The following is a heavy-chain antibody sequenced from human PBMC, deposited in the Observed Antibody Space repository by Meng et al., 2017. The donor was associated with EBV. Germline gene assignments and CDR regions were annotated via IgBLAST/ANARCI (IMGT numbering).Heavy chain of an antibody. D-gene: IGHD6-13*01. V-gene: IGHV2-5*02. J-gene: IGHJ5*02. CDR1: GFSLSTSGVG. CDR3: AHRRDEYSSSWYGWFDP. Sequence: HITFKESGPTLGTPTQTLTLTCTFSGFSLSTSGVGVGWIRQPPGKALEWLALIYWDDDKRYSPSLKSRLTITKDTSKNQVVLTMTNMDPVDTATYYCAHRRDEYSSSWYGWFDPWGQGTLVTVSS. CDR2: IYWDDDK.